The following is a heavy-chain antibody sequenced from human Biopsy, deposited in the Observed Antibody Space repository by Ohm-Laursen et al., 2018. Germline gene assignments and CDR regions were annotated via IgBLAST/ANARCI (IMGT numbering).Heavy chain of an antibody. CDR1: GFTFTSYA. CDR2: ISYDGSGE. V-gene: IGHV3-30*03. D-gene: IGHD4-11*01. J-gene: IGHJ2*01. CDR3: ARDGKRWDYSTYFSWHFDL. Sequence: SLRLSCAASGFTFTSYAMHWVRQAPGKGLEWVAVISYDGSGECYADSLQGRFIISRDNPKNTVDLQMNSLRAEDTAVYFCARDGKRWDYSTYFSWHFDLWGRGTLVTVSS.